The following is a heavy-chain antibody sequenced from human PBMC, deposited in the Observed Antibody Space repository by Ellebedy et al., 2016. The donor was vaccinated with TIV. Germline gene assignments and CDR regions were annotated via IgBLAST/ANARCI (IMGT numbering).Heavy chain of an antibody. CDR2: MSYDGHTQ. CDR3: AKGSSAFAGFDY. D-gene: IGHD3-10*01. CDR1: GFDFSRYG. Sequence: GESLKISXEASGFDFSRYGMHWVRQAPGKGLEWVAVMSYDGHTQYYSDSVKGRFTISRDNSRNTLYLQMNSLRADDTALYYCAKGSSAFAGFDYWGQGTLVSVSS. V-gene: IGHV3-30*18. J-gene: IGHJ4*02.